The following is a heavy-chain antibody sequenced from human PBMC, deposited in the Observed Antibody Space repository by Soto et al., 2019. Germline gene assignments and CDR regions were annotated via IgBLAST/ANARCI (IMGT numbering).Heavy chain of an antibody. CDR3: ASRLIPFMTTVRPLSVYY. CDR2: ISGSGGST. V-gene: IGHV3-23*01. J-gene: IGHJ4*02. D-gene: IGHD4-17*01. Sequence: EVQLLESGGGLVKPGGSLRLSCAASGFTFSSYAMSWVRQAPGKGLEWVSYISGSGGSTYYADSVKGRFTISRDNSKNTLYLQMNSLRAEDTAVYYCASRLIPFMTTVRPLSVYYWGQGTLVTVSS. CDR1: GFTFSSYA.